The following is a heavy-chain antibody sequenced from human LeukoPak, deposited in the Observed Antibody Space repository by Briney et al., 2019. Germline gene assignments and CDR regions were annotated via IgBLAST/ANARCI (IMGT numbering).Heavy chain of an antibody. J-gene: IGHJ3*01. V-gene: IGHV1-46*01. CDR1: GYTFTSYY. D-gene: IGHD2/OR15-2a*01. Sequence: ASVKVSCKASGYTFTSYYIHWVRQAPGQGLEWMGIINPSGGSTDFAQKFQGRVAMTRDTSTSTVYMELSSLGSEDTAVYFCARVRMTRGAFDVWGQGTWVTVSS. CDR3: ARVRMTRGAFDV. CDR2: INPSGGST.